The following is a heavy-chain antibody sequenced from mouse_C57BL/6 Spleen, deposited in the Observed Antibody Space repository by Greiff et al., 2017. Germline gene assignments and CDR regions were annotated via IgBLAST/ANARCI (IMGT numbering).Heavy chain of an antibody. D-gene: IGHD4-1*01. Sequence: QVQLKESGAELVKPGASVKMSCKASGYTFTTYPIEWMKQNHGKSLEWIGNFHPYNDDTKYNEKFKGKATLTVEKSSSTVYLELSRLTSDDSAVYYCARLKPKLGTEGYFDYWGQGTTLTVSS. CDR3: ARLKPKLGTEGYFDY. CDR2: FHPYNDDT. CDR1: GYTFTTYP. V-gene: IGHV1-47*01. J-gene: IGHJ2*01.